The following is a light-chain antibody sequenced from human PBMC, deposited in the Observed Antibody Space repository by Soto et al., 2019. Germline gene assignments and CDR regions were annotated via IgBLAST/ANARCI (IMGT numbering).Light chain of an antibody. CDR3: HQRQRWPRT. CDR2: LAS. V-gene: IGKV3D-11*01. Sequence: EIVLTQSPATLSSFPGDRVTLSCRASQAVNTRLAWYQHKPGQAPRLLIYLASTRAGGVPARFSGSGSGTDFTLTSSDVEPEDFAVYYCHQRQRWPRTFGQGTKVDIK. CDR1: QAVNTR. J-gene: IGKJ1*01.